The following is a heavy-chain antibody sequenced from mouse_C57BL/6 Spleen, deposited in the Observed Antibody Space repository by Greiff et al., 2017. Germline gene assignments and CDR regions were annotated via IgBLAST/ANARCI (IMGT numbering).Heavy chain of an antibody. V-gene: IGHV1-47*01. D-gene: IGHD1-1*01. Sequence: VQLQQSGAELVKPGASVKMSCKASGYTFTTSPIEWLKQNHGKSLEWIGNFHPYNDDTKYNEKFKGKATLTVAKSSSTVYLELSRLTSDDSAVYYCARGIYYGSSHYYAMDYWGQGTSVTVSS. CDR2: FHPYNDDT. CDR1: GYTFTTSP. CDR3: ARGIYYGSSHYYAMDY. J-gene: IGHJ4*01.